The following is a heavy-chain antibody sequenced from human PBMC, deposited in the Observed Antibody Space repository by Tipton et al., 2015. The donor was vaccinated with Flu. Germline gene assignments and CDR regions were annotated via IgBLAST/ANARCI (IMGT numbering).Heavy chain of an antibody. J-gene: IGHJ4*02. D-gene: IGHD3-22*01. CDR2: ISGNSDHI. CDR1: GFTFNTST. Sequence: SLRLSCAASGFTFNTSTMNWVRQAPGKGLEWVSSISGNSDHIFYTASLKGRFTVSRDNSKNSLYLQMNSLRIEDTTVYYCARVFTYYYDGSGPYYFDTWGQGTLVTISS. V-gene: IGHV3-21*01. CDR3: ARVFTYYYDGSGPYYFDT.